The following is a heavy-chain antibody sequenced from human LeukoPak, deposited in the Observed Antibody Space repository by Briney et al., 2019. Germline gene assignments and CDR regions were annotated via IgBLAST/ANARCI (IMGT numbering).Heavy chain of an antibody. CDR3: ASASSHRITAGGDY. Sequence: GGSLRLSCAASGFTFSNYWMHWVRQAPGKGLVWVSRINSDGSSRNYADSVKGRFTISRDNAKNTLYLQMNRLRAEDTAVYYCASASSHRITAGGDYWGQGTLVTVSS. J-gene: IGHJ4*02. V-gene: IGHV3-74*01. D-gene: IGHD6-13*01. CDR2: INSDGSSR. CDR1: GFTFSNYW.